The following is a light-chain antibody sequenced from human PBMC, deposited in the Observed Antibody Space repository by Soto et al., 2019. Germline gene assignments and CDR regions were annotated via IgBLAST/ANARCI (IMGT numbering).Light chain of an antibody. CDR1: SGYSNYK. Sequence: QPVLTQPPSASASLGASVTLTCTLSSGYSNYKVDWYQQRPGKGPRFVMRVGTGGIVASKGDGIPDRFSVLGSGLNRYLTINNIQEEDESDYHCGADHGSGSNFVVFGGGTKLTVL. CDR3: GADHGSGSNFVV. J-gene: IGLJ2*01. V-gene: IGLV9-49*01. CDR2: VGTGGIVA.